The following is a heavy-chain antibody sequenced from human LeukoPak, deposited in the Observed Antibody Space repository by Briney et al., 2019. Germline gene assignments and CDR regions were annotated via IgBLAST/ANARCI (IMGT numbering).Heavy chain of an antibody. CDR3: TTEAPYTSGWFS. Sequence: AGGSLRLSCAACGFMFSDYAMHWGRQTPGKGLEWGCRIKTRGDGATTDLTAPVKGRFAISRDDSKSTLYLHMNSLTIDDTAVYYCTTEAPYTSGWFSWGQGTLVTVPS. J-gene: IGHJ5*02. CDR1: GFMFSDYA. D-gene: IGHD6-13*01. V-gene: IGHV3-15*05. CDR2: IKTRGDGATT.